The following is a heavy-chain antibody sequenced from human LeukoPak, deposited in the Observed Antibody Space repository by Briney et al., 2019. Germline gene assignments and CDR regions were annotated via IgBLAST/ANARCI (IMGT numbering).Heavy chain of an antibody. D-gene: IGHD3-3*01. Sequence: GASVKASCKASGYTFTGYYMHWVRQAPGQGLEWMGWINPNSGGTNYAQKFQGRVTMTRDTSISTVYMELSSLRSEDTAVYYCARACSLYYYDFWSGYYRDRYMDVWGKGTTVTVSS. CDR2: INPNSGGT. J-gene: IGHJ6*03. V-gene: IGHV1-2*02. CDR1: GYTFTGYY. CDR3: ARACSLYYYDFWSGYYRDRYMDV.